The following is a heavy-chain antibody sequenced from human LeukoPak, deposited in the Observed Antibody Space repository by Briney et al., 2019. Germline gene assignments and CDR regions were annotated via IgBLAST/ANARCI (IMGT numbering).Heavy chain of an antibody. D-gene: IGHD4-17*01. CDR2: ISSSSSTI. V-gene: IGHV3-48*04. J-gene: IGHJ4*02. CDR3: ARDPHYGDFDY. Sequence: GGSLRLSCAASGFTFSSYSMSWVRQAPGKGLEWVSYISSSSSTIYYADSVKGRFTISRDNAKNSLYLQMNSLRAEDTAVYYCARDPHYGDFDYWGQGTLVTVSS. CDR1: GFTFSSYS.